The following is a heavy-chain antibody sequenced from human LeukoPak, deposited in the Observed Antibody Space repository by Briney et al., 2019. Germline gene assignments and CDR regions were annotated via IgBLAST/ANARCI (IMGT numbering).Heavy chain of an antibody. CDR1: GDSFSGYY. Sequence: SETLSLTCAVYGDSFSGYYWSWIRQPPGKGLEWIAEINHRGTTHYNPSLKSRVNISADASKNQFSLHLDSVTAADTAVYSCARSWAGMYYPFYY. CDR3: ARSWAGMYYPFYY. D-gene: IGHD6-19*01. CDR2: INHRGTT. V-gene: IGHV4-34*01. J-gene: IGHJ6*03.